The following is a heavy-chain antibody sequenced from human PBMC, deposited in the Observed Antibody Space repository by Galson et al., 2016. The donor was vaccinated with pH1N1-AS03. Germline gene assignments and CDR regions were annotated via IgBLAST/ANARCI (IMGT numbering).Heavy chain of an antibody. J-gene: IGHJ6*02. Sequence: SVKVSCKASGYTFSSYGISWVRQAPGQGLEWVGWISAYNGNTHYAQNLQGRVTMTTDTSTSTAYMELRSLRSEDTALYYCARAGREEYRSTSFKSYHYYYGMDVWGQGTTVIVSS. CDR2: ISAYNGNT. CDR3: ARAGREEYRSTSFKSYHYYYGMDV. V-gene: IGHV1-18*01. D-gene: IGHD6-6*01. CDR1: GYTFSSYG.